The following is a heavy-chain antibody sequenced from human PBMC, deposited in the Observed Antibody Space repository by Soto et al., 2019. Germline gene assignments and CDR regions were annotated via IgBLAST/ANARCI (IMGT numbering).Heavy chain of an antibody. V-gene: IGHV3-23*01. Sequence: GGSLRLACAASGFTFSSYAMSWVRQAPGKGLEWVSAISGSGGSTYYADSVKGRFTISRDNSKNTLYLQMNSLRAEDTAVYYCATSPAITIFGVVIPYFDYWGQGTRVSVAS. J-gene: IGHJ4*02. CDR3: ATSPAITIFGVVIPYFDY. CDR1: GFTFSSYA. CDR2: ISGSGGST. D-gene: IGHD3-3*01.